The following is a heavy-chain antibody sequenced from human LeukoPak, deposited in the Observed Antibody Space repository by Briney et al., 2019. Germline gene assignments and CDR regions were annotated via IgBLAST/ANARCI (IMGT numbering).Heavy chain of an antibody. CDR2: ISGSGGST. CDR1: GFTFSSYA. V-gene: IGHV3-23*01. D-gene: IGHD3-10*01. Sequence: GGSLRLSCAASGFTFSSYAMSWVRQAPGKGLEWVSAISGSGGSTYYADSVKGRFTISRDNSKNTQYLQMNSLRAEDTAVYYCATSYYPLNYFDYWGQGTLVTVSS. CDR3: ATSYYPLNYFDY. J-gene: IGHJ4*02.